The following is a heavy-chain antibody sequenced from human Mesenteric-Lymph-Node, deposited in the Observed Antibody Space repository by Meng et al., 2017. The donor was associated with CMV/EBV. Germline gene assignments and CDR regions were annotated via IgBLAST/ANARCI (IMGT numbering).Heavy chain of an antibody. J-gene: IGHJ6*02. Sequence: GGSLRLSCAASGFTFSSYGMHWVRQAPGKGLEWVAFISYDGSNKYYADSVKGRFSISRDNFKNTLFLHMNSLRAEDTAVYYCAKGAGGSVPRSYYGMDVWGQGTTVTVSS. CDR2: ISYDGSNK. CDR3: AKGAGGSVPRSYYGMDV. CDR1: GFTFSSYG. D-gene: IGHD2-8*02. V-gene: IGHV3-30*02.